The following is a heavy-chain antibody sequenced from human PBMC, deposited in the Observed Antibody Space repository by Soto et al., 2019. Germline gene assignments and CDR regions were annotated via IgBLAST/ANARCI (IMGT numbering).Heavy chain of an antibody. CDR2: ISYDGSNK. CDR1: GFTFSSYA. D-gene: IGHD2-15*01. CDR3: ARYSQDCSGGSCYSVGLYYYYGMDI. Sequence: QVQLVESGGGVVQPGRSLRLSCAASGFTFSSYAMHWVRQAPGKGLEWVAVISYDGSNKYYADSVKGRFTISRDNSKNTLYLQTNSLRAEHTAVHYCARYSQDCSGGSCYSVGLYYYYGMDIWGQGTTVTVSS. J-gene: IGHJ6*02. V-gene: IGHV3-30-3*01.